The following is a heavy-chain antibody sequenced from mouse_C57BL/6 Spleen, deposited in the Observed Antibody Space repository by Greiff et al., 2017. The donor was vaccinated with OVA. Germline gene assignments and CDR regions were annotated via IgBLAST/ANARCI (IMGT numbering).Heavy chain of an antibody. V-gene: IGHV1-69*01. Sequence: QLQQPGAELVMPGASVKLSCKASGYTFTSYWMHWVKQRPGQGLEWIGEIDPSDSYTNYNQKFKGKSTLTVDKSSSTAYMQLSSLTSEDSAVYYCARDPYYYGSSSYFDYRGQGTTLTVSS. CDR3: ARDPYYYGSSSYFDY. J-gene: IGHJ2*01. CDR1: GYTFTSYW. CDR2: IDPSDSYT. D-gene: IGHD1-1*01.